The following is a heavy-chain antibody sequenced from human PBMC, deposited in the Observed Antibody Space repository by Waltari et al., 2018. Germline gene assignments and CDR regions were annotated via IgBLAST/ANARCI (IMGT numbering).Heavy chain of an antibody. CDR1: GFPGDHNY. D-gene: IGHD3-3*01. J-gene: IGHJ4*02. CDR2: IYSGGST. V-gene: IGHV3-53*01. CDR3: ATRHGSEWPTLDS. Sequence: DVQVVESGGGLIQPGGSLRLSCTASGFPGDHNYMSWVPQTPGKGLELVSGIYSGGSTEVADSVKGRFTISRDKSKNTLYLQMNSLRADDTAVYYCATRHGSEWPTLDSWGQGTLVTVSS.